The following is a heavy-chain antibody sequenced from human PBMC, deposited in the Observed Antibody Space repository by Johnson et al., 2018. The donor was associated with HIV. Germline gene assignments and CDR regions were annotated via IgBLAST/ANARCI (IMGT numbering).Heavy chain of an antibody. D-gene: IGHD1-14*01. CDR2: LYSGGSTI. CDR3: VREHRADESFDL. V-gene: IGHV3-53*01. J-gene: IGHJ3*01. Sequence: VQLVESGGGLIQPGGSLRLSCAASGFIVSSNYMGWVRQAPGKGLEWVSVLYSGGSTIYYADSVKGRFTISRDNAKNSLYLQMNSLTAADTAVYYCVREHRADESFDLWGQGTMVTVSS. CDR1: GFIVSSNY.